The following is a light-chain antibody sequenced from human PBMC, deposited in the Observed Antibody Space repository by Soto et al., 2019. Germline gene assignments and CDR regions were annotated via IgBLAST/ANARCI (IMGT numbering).Light chain of an antibody. CDR3: AAWDDSLNWV. CDR1: SSNIGSNT. V-gene: IGLV1-44*01. CDR2: SSN. J-gene: IGLJ3*02. Sequence: QSVLTQPPSASGTPGQRVTISCSGSSSNIGSNTVNWYQQLPGTAPKLLIYSSNERPSGVPDRFSGSRSGTSASLAISGLHSEDEADYYCAAWDDSLNWVFGGGTKLTVL.